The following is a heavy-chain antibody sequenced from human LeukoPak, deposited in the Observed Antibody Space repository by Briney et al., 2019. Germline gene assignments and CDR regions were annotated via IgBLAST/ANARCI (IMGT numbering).Heavy chain of an antibody. V-gene: IGHV3-23*01. CDR3: ARSLAVPAASSWFDP. CDR2: ISGRGGST. CDR1: GFTFSSYA. D-gene: IGHD2-2*01. J-gene: IGHJ5*02. Sequence: GWSLRLSCAGSGFTFSSYAMSWVRQAPGKGLEWDSGISGRGGSTFYADSVKGRFTISRDNSKNTLYLQMNSLRAEDTAVYYCARSLAVPAASSWFDPWGQGTLVTVSS.